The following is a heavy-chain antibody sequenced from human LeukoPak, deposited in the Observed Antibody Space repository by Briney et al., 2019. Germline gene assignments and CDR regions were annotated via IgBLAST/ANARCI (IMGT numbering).Heavy chain of an antibody. Sequence: GGSLRLSCAASGFTFSSYGMHWVRQAPGQGLEWMGWINPNSGGTNYAQKFQGRVTMTRDTSISTAYMELSRLRSDDTAVYYCARVPTTYDILTGYYSGGEYYFDYWGQGTLVTVSS. CDR1: GFTFSSYG. J-gene: IGHJ4*02. CDR2: INPNSGGT. D-gene: IGHD3-9*01. CDR3: ARVPTTYDILTGYYSGGEYYFDY. V-gene: IGHV1-2*02.